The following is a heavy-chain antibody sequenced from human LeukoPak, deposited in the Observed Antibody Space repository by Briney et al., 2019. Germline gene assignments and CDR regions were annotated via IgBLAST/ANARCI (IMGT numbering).Heavy chain of an antibody. V-gene: IGHV3-30-3*01. CDR1: GFNFSSYA. CDR2: ISYDGSNK. CDR3: ARYHQPQWELLGY. J-gene: IGHJ4*02. Sequence: GRSLRLSCAASGFNFSSYAMHWGRQAPGKGLEWVAVISYDGSNKYYADSVKGRFTISRDNSKNTLYLQMNSLRAEDTAVYYCARYHQPQWELLGYWGQGTLVTVSS. D-gene: IGHD1-26*01.